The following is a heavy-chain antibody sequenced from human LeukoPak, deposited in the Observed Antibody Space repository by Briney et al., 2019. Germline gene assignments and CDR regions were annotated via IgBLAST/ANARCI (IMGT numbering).Heavy chain of an antibody. CDR3: ARGSTWLGY. D-gene: IGHD5-12*01. CDR2: FYPGDSDT. V-gene: IGHV5-51*01. Sequence: GESLKISCKGSGFNFTNYWITWVRQRPGKGLEWMGIFYPGDSDTTYSPSFQGQVTMSVDKSISTAYLQWANLKASDTAIYYCARGSTWLGYWGQGTLLTVSS. CDR1: GFNFTNYW. J-gene: IGHJ4*02.